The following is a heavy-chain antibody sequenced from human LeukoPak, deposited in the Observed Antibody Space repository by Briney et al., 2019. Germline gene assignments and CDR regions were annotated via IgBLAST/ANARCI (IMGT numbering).Heavy chain of an antibody. V-gene: IGHV4-4*07. Sequence: PSETLSLTCKVSGGSISGYYWSWIRQPATKGLEWIGRLDSSGSTNYNSSLKSRVTMSIDRSQFSLRLTSVTAADTAIYYCARGTSCGNKCFFDYWGQGILVTVSS. D-gene: IGHD2-21*01. CDR2: LDSSGST. CDR3: ARGTSCGNKCFFDY. J-gene: IGHJ4*02. CDR1: GGSISGYY.